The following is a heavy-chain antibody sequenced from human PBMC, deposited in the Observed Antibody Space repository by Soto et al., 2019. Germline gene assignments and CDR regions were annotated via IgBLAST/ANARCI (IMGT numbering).Heavy chain of an antibody. CDR3: AKGSYYDSSGYYDYK. J-gene: IGHJ4*02. CDR2: LSYDGSAK. CDR1: GSTFSSYG. Sequence: GGSLTLTCAASGSTFSSYGMPWVLKAPGKGLEWVAVLSYDGSAKCRAGSWKGPFTTSRDNSKNTRYLQMNSLRAEDTAVYSCAKGSYYDSSGYYDYKWGQKTLGTVSS. D-gene: IGHD3-22*01. V-gene: IGHV3-30*18.